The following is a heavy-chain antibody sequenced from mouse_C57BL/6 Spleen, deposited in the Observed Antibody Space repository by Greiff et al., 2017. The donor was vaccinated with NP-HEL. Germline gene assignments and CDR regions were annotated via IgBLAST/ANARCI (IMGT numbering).Heavy chain of an antibody. V-gene: IGHV1-80*01. CDR1: GYAFSSYW. D-gene: IGHD2-1*01. Sequence: QVQLQQSGAELVKPGASVKISCKASGYAFSSYWMNWVKQRPGKGLEWIGQIYPGDGDTNYNGKFKGNATLTADKSSSTAYMQLSSLTSEDSAVYFCARGNYGNYVGYFDYWGQGTTLTVSS. J-gene: IGHJ2*01. CDR3: ARGNYGNYVGYFDY. CDR2: IYPGDGDT.